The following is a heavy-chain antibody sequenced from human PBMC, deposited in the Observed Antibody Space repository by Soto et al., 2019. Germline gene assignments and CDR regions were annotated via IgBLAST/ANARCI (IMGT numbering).Heavy chain of an antibody. V-gene: IGHV1-2*02. CDR2: INPSNEIT. CDR1: GYTFSAYY. CDR3: MRGGWGYSQIDY. J-gene: IGHJ4*02. D-gene: IGHD2-21*01. Sequence: ASVKVSCKTSGYTFSAYYVHWARRAPGRGFQWLGWINPSNEITTFSEFFQGRITMTRDTSTNTVHMELNMLTSDDTAVYYCMRGGWGYSQIDYWVQGTKVSLSS.